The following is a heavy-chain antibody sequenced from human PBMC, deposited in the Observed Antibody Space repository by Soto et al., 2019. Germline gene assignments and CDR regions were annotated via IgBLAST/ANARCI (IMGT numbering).Heavy chain of an antibody. V-gene: IGHV1-46*01. Sequence: ASVKVSCKASGYTFTSYYMHWVRQAPGQGLEWMGIINPSGGSTSYAKKLQSRDTINRDTSTSTVYIELSSLRSEDTAVYYCSRDLYYYDSSGYPNNWFDPWGQGTLVTVSS. CDR3: SRDLYYYDSSGYPNNWFDP. J-gene: IGHJ5*02. CDR2: INPSGGST. D-gene: IGHD3-22*01. CDR1: GYTFTSYY.